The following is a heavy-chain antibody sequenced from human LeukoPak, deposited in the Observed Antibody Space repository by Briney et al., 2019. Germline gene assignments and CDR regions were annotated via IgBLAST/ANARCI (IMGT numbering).Heavy chain of an antibody. V-gene: IGHV3-7*01. CDR3: ASSGSYRFDY. J-gene: IGHJ4*02. CDR2: IKQDGSEK. Sequence: GGSLRLSCAASGFTFSSFWMSWVRQAPGKGLEWVANIKQDGSEKYYVDSVKGRFTISRDNAKNSLYLQMNSLRDEDTAVYYCASSGSYRFDYWGQGTLVTVSS. D-gene: IGHD1-26*01. CDR1: GFTFSSFW.